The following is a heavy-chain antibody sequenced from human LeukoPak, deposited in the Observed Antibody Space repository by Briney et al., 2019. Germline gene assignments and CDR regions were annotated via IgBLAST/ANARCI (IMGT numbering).Heavy chain of an antibody. V-gene: IGHV3-13*01. CDR3: ARVASGYCSGGSCYSFTRYWYFDL. D-gene: IGHD2-15*01. CDR1: GFTFSSYD. Sequence: LPGGSLRLSCAAFGFTFSSYDMHWVRQATGKGLEWVSAIGTAGDSYYPGSVKGRFTISRENARNSLYLQMNSLRAGDTAVYYCARVASGYCSGGSCYSFTRYWYFDLWGRGTLVTVSS. J-gene: IGHJ2*01. CDR2: IGTAGDS.